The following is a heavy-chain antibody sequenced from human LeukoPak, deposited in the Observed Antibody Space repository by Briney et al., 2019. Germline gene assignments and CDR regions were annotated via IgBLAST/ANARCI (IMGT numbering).Heavy chain of an antibody. CDR3: ASSEVVVIPYWYFDL. CDR1: GGSISSYY. D-gene: IGHD3-22*01. V-gene: IGHV4-4*07. Sequence: SETLSLTCTVSGGSISSYYWSWIRQPAGKGLEWIGRIYTSGSTNYNPSLKSRVTMSVDTSKNQFSLKLSSVTAADTAVYYCASSEVVVIPYWYFDLWGRGTLVTVSS. J-gene: IGHJ2*01. CDR2: IYTSGST.